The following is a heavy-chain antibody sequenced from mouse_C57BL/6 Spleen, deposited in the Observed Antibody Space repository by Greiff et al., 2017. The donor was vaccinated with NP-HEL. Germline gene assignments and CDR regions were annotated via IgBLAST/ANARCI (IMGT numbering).Heavy chain of an antibody. D-gene: IGHD1-1*01. CDR2: IYPGSGST. CDR1: GYTFTSYW. CDR3: ARGALYGSSYFAY. J-gene: IGHJ3*01. Sequence: VQLQQPGAELVKPGASVKMSCKASGYTFTSYWITWVKQRPGQGLEWIGDIYPGSGSTNYNEKFKSKATLTVDTSSSTAYMQLSSLTSEAAAVYYCARGALYGSSYFAYWGQGTLVTVSA. V-gene: IGHV1-55*01.